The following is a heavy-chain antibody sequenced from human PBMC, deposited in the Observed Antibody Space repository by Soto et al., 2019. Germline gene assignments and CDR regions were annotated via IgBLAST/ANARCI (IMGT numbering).Heavy chain of an antibody. CDR2: ISPIFGAT. J-gene: IGHJ4*01. Sequence: QVQLVQSGAEVKKPGSSVKVSCKTSGGSLSINAISWVRQARGQGFEWMGGISPIFGATKYIDKFQGRLTLTAAESTSTVYMELGSLTSEDTGVYFCTRDPSNYEVLTVWCQGTQVTVSS. CDR1: GGSLSINA. CDR3: TRDPSNYEVLTV. V-gene: IGHV1-69*01. D-gene: IGHD3-9*01.